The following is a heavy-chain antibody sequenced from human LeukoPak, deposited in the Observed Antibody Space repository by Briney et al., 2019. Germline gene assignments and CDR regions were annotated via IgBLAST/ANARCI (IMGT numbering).Heavy chain of an antibody. D-gene: IGHD2-2*01. CDR1: GFTFSDYG. V-gene: IGHV3-7*01. J-gene: IGHJ4*02. Sequence: PGGSLRLSCTASGFTFSDYGMKWVRQAPGKGLEWVAHIKQDGSAKYYVDSVKGRFTISRDNAKNSLYLQMDSLRVEDTATYYCARWRGSTSERSDYWGQGTLVTVSS. CDR3: ARWRGSTSERSDY. CDR2: IKQDGSAK.